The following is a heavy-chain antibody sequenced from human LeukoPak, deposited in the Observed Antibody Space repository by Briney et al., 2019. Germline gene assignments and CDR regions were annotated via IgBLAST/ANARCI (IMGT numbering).Heavy chain of an antibody. CDR1: CGAISSFY. CDR2: IYTSGST. Sequence: KPSETLSLTFTVSCGAISSFYWGWIRQPAGKGLEWIGRIYTSGSTNYNPSLKSRVTMSVDTSKNQLSLKLSSVTAADTAVYYCARDLGGYSRNFDYWGQGTLVTVSS. V-gene: IGHV4-4*07. J-gene: IGHJ4*02. CDR3: ARDLGGYSRNFDY. D-gene: IGHD6-13*01.